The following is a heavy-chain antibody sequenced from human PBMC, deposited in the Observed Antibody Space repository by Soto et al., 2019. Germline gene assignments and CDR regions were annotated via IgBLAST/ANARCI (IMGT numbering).Heavy chain of an antibody. CDR2: IYHSGST. CDR1: GGSISSGGYP. V-gene: IGHV4-30-2*01. J-gene: IGHJ4*02. Sequence: SETLSHTRAVSGGSISSGGYPWCWIRHPPGKGLEWIGDIYHSGSTHYNPSLKSRVTISGDMSQNQFFLKLSSVTAADTAVYYCARAYRGGAYFAYWGQGILVT. D-gene: IGHD3-10*01. CDR3: ARAYRGGAYFAY.